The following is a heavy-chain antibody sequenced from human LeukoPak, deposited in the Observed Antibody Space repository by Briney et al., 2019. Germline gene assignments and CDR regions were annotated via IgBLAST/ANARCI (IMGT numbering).Heavy chain of an antibody. CDR3: AKSGYSGYGIYYFDY. D-gene: IGHD5-12*01. V-gene: IGHV3-30-3*02. CDR2: ISYDGSNK. CDR1: GFTFSSYA. J-gene: IGHJ4*02. Sequence: PGRSLRLSCAASGFTFSSYAMHWVRQAPGKGLEWVAVISYDGSNKYYADSVKGRFTISRDNSKNTLYLQMNSLRAEDTAVYYCAKSGYSGYGIYYFDYWGQGTLVTVSS.